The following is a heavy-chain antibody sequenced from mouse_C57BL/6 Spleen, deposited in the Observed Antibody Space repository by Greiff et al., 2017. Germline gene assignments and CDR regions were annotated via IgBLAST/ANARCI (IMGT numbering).Heavy chain of an antibody. Sequence: VKLQQPGAELVRPGSSVKLSCKASGYTFTSYWMHWVKQRPIQGLEWIGNIDPSDSETHYNQKFKDKATLTVDKSSSTAYMQLSSLTSEDSAVYYCARERDYGSSYWFAYWGQGTLVTVSA. J-gene: IGHJ3*01. CDR2: IDPSDSET. CDR1: GYTFTSYW. V-gene: IGHV1-52*01. CDR3: ARERDYGSSYWFAY. D-gene: IGHD1-1*01.